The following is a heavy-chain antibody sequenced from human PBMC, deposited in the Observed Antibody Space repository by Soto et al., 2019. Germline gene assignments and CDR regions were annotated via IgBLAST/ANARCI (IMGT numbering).Heavy chain of an antibody. D-gene: IGHD5-18*01. CDR2: IYHSGST. V-gene: IGHV4-38-2*01. Sequence: KTSETLSLTCAVSGYSIISGYYWGFIRQPPGKGLEWIGSIYHSGSTYYNPSLKSRVTISVDTSKNQFSLKLSSVTAADTAVYYCASGGYSYLGYYYYGMDVWGQGTTVTVSS. J-gene: IGHJ6*02. CDR3: ASGGYSYLGYYYYGMDV. CDR1: GYSIISGYY.